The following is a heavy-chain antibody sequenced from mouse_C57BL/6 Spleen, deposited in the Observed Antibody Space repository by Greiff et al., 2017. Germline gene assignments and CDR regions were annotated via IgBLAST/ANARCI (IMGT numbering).Heavy chain of an antibody. D-gene: IGHD3-2*02. CDR3: ARAAQAGMDY. CDR2: INPNNGGT. CDR1: GYTFTDYY. J-gene: IGHJ4*01. V-gene: IGHV1-26*01. Sequence: EVQLQQSGPELVKPGASVKISCKASGYTFTDYYMNWVKQSHGKSLEWIGDINPNNGGTSYNQKFKGKATLTVDKSSSTAYMELRSLTSEDSAVYYCARAAQAGMDYWGQGTSVTVSS.